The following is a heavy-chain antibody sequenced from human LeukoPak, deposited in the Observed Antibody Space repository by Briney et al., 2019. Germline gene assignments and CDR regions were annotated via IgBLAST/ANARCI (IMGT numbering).Heavy chain of an antibody. V-gene: IGHV4-30-2*01. Sequence: SETLFLTCAVSGGSISSGGYSWSWIRQPPGKGLEWIGYIYHSGSTYYNPSLKSRDTISVDRSKNQFSLKMSSVTAADTAVYYCARALRSFDWLFPEGFAIWGQGTMVTVSS. CDR1: GGSISSGGYS. D-gene: IGHD3-9*01. J-gene: IGHJ3*02. CDR3: ARALRSFDWLFPEGFAI. CDR2: IYHSGST.